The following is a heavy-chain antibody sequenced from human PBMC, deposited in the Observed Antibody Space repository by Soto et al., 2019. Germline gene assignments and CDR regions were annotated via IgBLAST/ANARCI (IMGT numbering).Heavy chain of an antibody. CDR1: GGSIRSNNYY. J-gene: IGHJ4*02. CDR2: IYHSGST. D-gene: IGHD1-26*01. CDR3: ASTVVTWGAYFDY. Sequence: SETLSLTCTVSGGSIRSNNYYWGWIRQPPGKGLEWIGSIYHSGSTNYNPSLKSRVTLSVDTSKNQFSLKLSSVTDADTAVYYCASTVVTWGAYFDYWGQGTLVTVSS. V-gene: IGHV4-39*01.